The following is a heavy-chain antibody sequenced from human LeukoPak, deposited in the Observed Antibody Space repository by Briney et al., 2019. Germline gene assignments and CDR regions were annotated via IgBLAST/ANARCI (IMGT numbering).Heavy chain of an antibody. D-gene: IGHD6-25*01. Sequence: GGSLRLSCVAPGFTFSSYDMHWVRQTTGKGLEWVSAIGTADDTFYPASVKGRFTISRDDAKNSLYLQMSNLRVGDTAVYYCARSGYYHYYGLDVWGQGTTVTVSS. CDR1: GFTFSSYD. CDR2: IGTADDT. CDR3: ARSGYYHYYGLDV. V-gene: IGHV3-13*04. J-gene: IGHJ6*02.